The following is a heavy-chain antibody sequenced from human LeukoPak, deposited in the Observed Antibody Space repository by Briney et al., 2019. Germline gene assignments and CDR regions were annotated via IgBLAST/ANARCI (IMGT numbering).Heavy chain of an antibody. CDR1: GFAFDDYA. V-gene: IGHV3-20*01. Sequence: RPGGSLRLSCAASGFAFDDYAMSWVRQAPGKGLQWVSGINWNGGSTDYADSVKGRFTISRDNAKNCLYLQMNSLRAEDTALYHCARRDYGGLWNWGQGTLVTVSS. D-gene: IGHD4-23*01. CDR3: ARRDYGGLWN. CDR2: INWNGGST. J-gene: IGHJ4*02.